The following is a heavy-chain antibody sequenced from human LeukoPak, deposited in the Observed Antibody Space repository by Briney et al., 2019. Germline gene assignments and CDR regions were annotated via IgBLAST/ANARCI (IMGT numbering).Heavy chain of an antibody. CDR3: ARHEVVVVVAATPEEYFDY. CDR1: GGSISSSSYY. V-gene: IGHV4-39*01. D-gene: IGHD2-15*01. CDR2: IYYSGST. Sequence: SEILSLTCTVSGGSISSSSYYWGWIRQPPGKGLEWIGSIYYSGSTYYNPSLKSRVTISVGTSKNQFSLKLTSVTAADTAVYYCARHEVVVVVAATPEEYFDYWGQGTLVTVSS. J-gene: IGHJ4*02.